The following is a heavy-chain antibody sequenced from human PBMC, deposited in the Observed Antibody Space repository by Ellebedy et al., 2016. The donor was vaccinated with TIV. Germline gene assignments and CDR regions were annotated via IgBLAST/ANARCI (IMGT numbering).Heavy chain of an antibody. CDR3: AKSVAYCGINCYSACDL. V-gene: IGHV3-21*01. D-gene: IGHD2-21*02. Sequence: GGSLRLSXAASGFTFSSYSMNWVRQAPGKGLEWVSSISSSSSYIYYADSVKGRFTISRDNAKNSLYLQMNSLTADDTAVYYCAKSVAYCGINCYSACDLWGQGSLVTVSS. J-gene: IGHJ5*02. CDR1: GFTFSSYS. CDR2: ISSSSSYI.